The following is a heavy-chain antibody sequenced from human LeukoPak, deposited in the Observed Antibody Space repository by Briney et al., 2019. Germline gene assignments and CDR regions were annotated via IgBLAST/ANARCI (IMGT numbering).Heavy chain of an antibody. CDR2: INHSGST. V-gene: IGHV4-34*01. CDR1: GGSISSYY. D-gene: IGHD2-15*01. Sequence: PSETLSLTCTVSGGSISSYYWSWIRQPPGKGLEWIGEINHSGSTNYNPSLKSRVTISVDTSKNQFSLKLSSVTAADTAVYYCASLVVAANYYYYGMDVWGQGTTVTVSS. CDR3: ASLVVAANYYYYGMDV. J-gene: IGHJ6*02.